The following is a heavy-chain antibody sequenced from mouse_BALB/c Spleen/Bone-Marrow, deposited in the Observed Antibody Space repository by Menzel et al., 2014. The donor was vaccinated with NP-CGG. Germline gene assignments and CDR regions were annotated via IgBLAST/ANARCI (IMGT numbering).Heavy chain of an antibody. V-gene: IGHV7-3*02. Sequence: EVKVVESGGGLVQPGGSLRLSCAPSGFTFXDYYMNWVRQPPGKALEWLGFIRNKANGYTTEYSASVKGRFTISRDNSQSILYLQMNTLRAEDSATYYCARDMGGLLFDYWGQGTTLTVSS. CDR3: ARDMGGLLFDY. J-gene: IGHJ2*01. CDR2: IRNKANGYTT. D-gene: IGHD2-3*01. CDR1: GFTFXDYY.